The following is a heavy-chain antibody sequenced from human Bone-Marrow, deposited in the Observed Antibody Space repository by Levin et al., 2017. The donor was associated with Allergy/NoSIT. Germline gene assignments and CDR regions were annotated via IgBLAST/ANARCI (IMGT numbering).Heavy chain of an antibody. CDR3: ARAGDWESSVWYGTKDYAMEF. D-gene: IGHD6-19*01. Sequence: SQTLSLTCNVSGVSINNSFWSWIRQPPGKGLEWIGYIYSTPSSSYNPSLKNRVTISIETSKNQVPLKLRSVTAADTAVYYCARAGDWESSVWYGTKDYAMEFWGQGTTVTVSS. V-gene: IGHV4-59*01. J-gene: IGHJ6*02. CDR2: IYSTPSS. CDR1: GVSINNSF.